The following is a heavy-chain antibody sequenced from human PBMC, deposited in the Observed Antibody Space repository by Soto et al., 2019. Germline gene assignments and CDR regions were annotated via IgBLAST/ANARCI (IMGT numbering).Heavy chain of an antibody. D-gene: IGHD2-15*01. V-gene: IGHV4-34*01. CDR3: VRGNDETEIVVVAATRRFDY. J-gene: IGHJ4*02. CDR2: INHSGST. Sequence: QVQLQQWGAGLLKPSETLSLTCAVYGGSFSGYYWSWIRQPPGKGLEWIGEINHSGSTNYNPSLMSRVTISVDTSKNQFSLKLSSVTAADTAVYYCVRGNDETEIVVVAATRRFDYWGQGTLVTVSS. CDR1: GGSFSGYY.